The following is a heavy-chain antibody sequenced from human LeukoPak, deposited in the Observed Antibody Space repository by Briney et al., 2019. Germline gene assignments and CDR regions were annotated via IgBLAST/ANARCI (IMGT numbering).Heavy chain of an antibody. Sequence: ASVTVSFTGSGYTFTDYYMHWVRQAPGQGREWMGWINPNSGGTNYPQKFQGRVTMTTDTSISTAYMELSTLTSDDTAVYYCARSGVVPAAIGDYWGQGTLVTVSS. CDR2: INPNSGGT. V-gene: IGHV1-2*02. J-gene: IGHJ4*02. CDR1: GYTFTDYY. CDR3: ARSGVVPAAIGDY. D-gene: IGHD2-2*01.